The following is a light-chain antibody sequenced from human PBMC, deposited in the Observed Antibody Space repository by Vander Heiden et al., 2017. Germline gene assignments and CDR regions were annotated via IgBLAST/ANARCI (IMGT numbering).Light chain of an antibody. Sequence: QSVLTQPPSVSGAPGQRVTISCTGSSSNIGAGYDVPWYQQLPGTAHKLLIVVNSNRPSGVPDRFSGSKSGTSDSLAITGLQAEDEADEDGHSYDSSLRGSEVFGTGTKVTVL. V-gene: IGLV1-40*01. CDR3: HSYDSSLRGSEV. J-gene: IGLJ1*01. CDR2: VNS. CDR1: SSNIGAGYD.